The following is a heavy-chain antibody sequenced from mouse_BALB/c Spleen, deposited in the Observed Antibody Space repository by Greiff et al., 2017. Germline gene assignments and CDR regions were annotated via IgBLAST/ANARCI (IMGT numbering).Heavy chain of an antibody. Sequence: QVQLKQSGPQLVRPGASVKISCKASGYSFTSYWMHWVKQRPGQGLEWIGMIDPSDSETRLNQKFKDKATLTVDKSSSTAYMQLSSPTSEDSAVYYCARAHGSSYWYFDVWGAGTTVTVSS. CDR2: IDPSDSET. CDR1: GYSFTSYW. J-gene: IGHJ1*01. V-gene: IGHV1S126*01. D-gene: IGHD1-1*01. CDR3: ARAHGSSYWYFDV.